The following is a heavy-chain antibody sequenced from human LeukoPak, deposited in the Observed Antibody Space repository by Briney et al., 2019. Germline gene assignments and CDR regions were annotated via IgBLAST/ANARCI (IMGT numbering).Heavy chain of an antibody. CDR3: AREGSGSYSPDNWFDP. D-gene: IGHD3-10*01. V-gene: IGHV1-2*02. J-gene: IGHJ5*02. CDR2: INPNSVGT. CDR1: GYTFTGYY. Sequence: ASVNVSRKASGYTFTGYYMHWVRQAPGQGRECMGWINPNSVGTNYAQKFQSRVTMTRDTSISTAYMELSRLRSDDTVLYYCAREGSGSYSPDNWFDPWGQGTLVTVSS.